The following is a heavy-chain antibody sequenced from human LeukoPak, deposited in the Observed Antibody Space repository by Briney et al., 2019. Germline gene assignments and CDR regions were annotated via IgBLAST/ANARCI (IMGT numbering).Heavy chain of an antibody. Sequence: SETLSLTCAVYGGSFSGYYWSWIRQPPGKGLEWIGYIYYSGSTNYNPSLKSRVTISVDTSKNQFSLKLSSVTAADTAVYYCARGSGSIAAAAPFDYWGQGTLVTVSS. CDR2: IYYSGST. J-gene: IGHJ4*02. D-gene: IGHD6-13*01. V-gene: IGHV4-59*01. CDR3: ARGSGSIAAAAPFDY. CDR1: GGSFSGYY.